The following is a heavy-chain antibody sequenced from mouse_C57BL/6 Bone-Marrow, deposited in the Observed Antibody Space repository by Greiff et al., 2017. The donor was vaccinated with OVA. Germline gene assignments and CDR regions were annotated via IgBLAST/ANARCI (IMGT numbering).Heavy chain of an antibody. CDR3: ARVITTVVASPYAMDY. D-gene: IGHD1-1*01. V-gene: IGHV1-22*01. CDR1: GYTFTDYN. Sequence: VQLQQPGPELVKPGASVKMSCKASGYTFTDYNMHWVKQSHGKSLEWIGYINPNNGGTSYNQKFKGKATLTVNKSSSTAYMELRSLTSEDSAVYYCARVITTVVASPYAMDYWGQGTSVTVSS. J-gene: IGHJ4*01. CDR2: INPNNGGT.